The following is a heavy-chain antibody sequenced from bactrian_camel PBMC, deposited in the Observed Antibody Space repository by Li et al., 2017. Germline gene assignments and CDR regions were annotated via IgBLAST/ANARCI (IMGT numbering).Heavy chain of an antibody. CDR1: GYTYGEYC. J-gene: IGHJ4*01. CDR2: IHTGGVNT. D-gene: IGHD7*01. Sequence: HVQLVESGGGSVQAGGSLRLSCVASGYTYGEYCVGWFRQAPGKRLEGVAAIHTGGVNTYYADSVKGRFTISQDEDNVNTWYLQMNNLRPEDTAMYYCAEVRMVGGSCEDYEYNYWGQGTQVTVS. CDR3: AEVRMVGGSCEDYEYNY. V-gene: IGHV3S1*01.